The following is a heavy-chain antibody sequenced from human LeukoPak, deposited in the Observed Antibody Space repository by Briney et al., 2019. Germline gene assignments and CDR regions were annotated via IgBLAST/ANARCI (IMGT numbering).Heavy chain of an antibody. V-gene: IGHV4-4*07. Sequence: KPSETLSLTCTVSGGSISGYYWSWIRQPAGKGLEWIGRIYTSGSTNYNPSLKGRVTMSVDTSKNQFSLKLSSVTAADTAVYYCASSPFGYGDSYNWFDPWGQGTLVTVSS. J-gene: IGHJ5*02. CDR2: IYTSGST. CDR3: ASSPFGYGDSYNWFDP. D-gene: IGHD4-17*01. CDR1: GGSISGYY.